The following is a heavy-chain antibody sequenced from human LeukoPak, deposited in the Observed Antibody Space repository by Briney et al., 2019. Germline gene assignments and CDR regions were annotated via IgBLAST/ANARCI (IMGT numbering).Heavy chain of an antibody. CDR2: IKQDGSEK. Sequence: GGSLRLSCAASGFTFSSYWMSWVRQAPGKGLEWVANIKQDGSEKYYVDSVKGRFTISRDNAKNSLYLQMNSLRAEDTAVYYCANFERTVAGPYNWFDPWGQGTLVTVSS. CDR3: ANFERTVAGPYNWFDP. V-gene: IGHV3-7*03. CDR1: GFTFSSYW. D-gene: IGHD6-19*01. J-gene: IGHJ5*02.